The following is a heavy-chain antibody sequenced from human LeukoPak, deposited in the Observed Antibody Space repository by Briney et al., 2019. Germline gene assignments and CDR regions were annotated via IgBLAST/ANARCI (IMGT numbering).Heavy chain of an antibody. CDR3: ARGDLVGATTGFDY. V-gene: IGHV6-1*01. J-gene: IGHJ4*02. D-gene: IGHD1-26*01. CDR2: TYYRSKWYH. CDR1: GDSVSSTSAA. Sequence: SQTLSLTCAISGDSVSSTSAAWNWIRQSPSRGLEWLGRTYYRSKWYHDCADSVKSRISSNPDTSKNQFSLQLISVTAEDTAVYFCARGDLVGATTGFDYWGQGTLVTVSS.